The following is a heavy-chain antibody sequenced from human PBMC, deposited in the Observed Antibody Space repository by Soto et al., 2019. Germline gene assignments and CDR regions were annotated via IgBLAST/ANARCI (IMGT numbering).Heavy chain of an antibody. CDR3: AREAAGYSEYFDY. J-gene: IGHJ4*01. D-gene: IGHD6-25*01. CDR1: GFTFSDYT. V-gene: IGHV3-21*01. CDR2: ISKSGSYI. Sequence: GGSLRLSCAASGFTFSDYTMNWVRQAPGKGLEWVSSISKSGSYIYYGDSLEGRFTISRDNAKDSLYLQINTLRAEDTAVYYCAREAAGYSEYFDYWGRGTLVTVSS.